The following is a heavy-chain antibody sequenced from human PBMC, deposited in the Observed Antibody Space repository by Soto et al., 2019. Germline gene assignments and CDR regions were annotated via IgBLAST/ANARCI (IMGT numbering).Heavy chain of an antibody. D-gene: IGHD7-27*01. CDR2: IYKSATT. J-gene: IGHJ5*01. CDR1: GNSISNLDYF. V-gene: IGHV4-30-4*01. CDR3: ARGRYCLTGRCFPNWFDS. Sequence: SETLSLTCSVSGNSISNLDYFWAWIRQPPGQALEYIGYIYKSATTYYNPSFESRVAISVDTSKSQFSLNVTSVTAADTAVYFCARGRYCLTGRCFPNWFDSWGQGALVTVSS.